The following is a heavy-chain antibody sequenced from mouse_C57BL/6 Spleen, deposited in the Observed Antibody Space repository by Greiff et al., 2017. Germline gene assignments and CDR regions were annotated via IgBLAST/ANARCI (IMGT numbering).Heavy chain of an antibody. CDR1: GYTFTSYW. CDR3: ARPLYGNSAWFAY. V-gene: IGHV1-52*01. CDR2: IDPSDSET. Sequence: QVQLQQPGAELVRPGSSVKLSCKASGYTFTSYWMHWVKQRPIQGLEWIGNIDPSDSETHYNQKFKDKATLTVDKSSSTAYMQLSSLTSEDSAVYYCARPLYGNSAWFAYWGQGTLVTVSA. J-gene: IGHJ3*01. D-gene: IGHD2-1*01.